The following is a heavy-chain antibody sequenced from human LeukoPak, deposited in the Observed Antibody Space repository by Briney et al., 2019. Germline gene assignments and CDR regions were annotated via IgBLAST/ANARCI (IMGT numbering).Heavy chain of an antibody. CDR2: IIPIFGTA. V-gene: IGHV1-69*05. CDR1: GGTFSSYA. Sequence: SVKVSCKASGGTFSSYAISWVRQAPGQGLEWMGGIIPIFGTANYAQKFQGRVTITTDESTSTAYMELSSLRSEDTAVYYCARDSRFSRDDYVWGSYPDWGQGTLVTVSS. J-gene: IGHJ4*02. CDR3: ARDSRFSRDDYVWGSYPD. D-gene: IGHD3-16*02.